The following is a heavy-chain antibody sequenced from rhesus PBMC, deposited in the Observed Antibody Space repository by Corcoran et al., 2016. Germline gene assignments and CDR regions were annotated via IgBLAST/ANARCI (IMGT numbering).Heavy chain of an antibody. J-gene: IGHJ4*01. Sequence: EVQLVESGGGLVQPGGSLRLSCAASGFTLRSYGMSWVRPAPGKGLERVSSISRASSYIYYADSVKGRFTISRDNAKNSLSLQMNSLRAEDTAVYYCTRSGYSLRYFDYWGQGVLVTVSS. V-gene: IGHV3S16*01. CDR2: ISRASSYI. CDR1: GFTLRSYG. CDR3: TRSGYSLRYFDY. D-gene: IGHD5-24*01.